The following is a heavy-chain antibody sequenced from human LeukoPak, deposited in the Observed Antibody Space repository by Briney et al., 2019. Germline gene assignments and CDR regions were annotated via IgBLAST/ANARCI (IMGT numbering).Heavy chain of an antibody. CDR1: GGTFSSYA. CDR3: ASFATSVGATYADY. D-gene: IGHD1-26*01. V-gene: IGHV1-69*04. J-gene: IGHJ4*02. CDR2: IIPILGIA. Sequence: RGASVKVSCKASGGTFSSYAIGWVRQAPGQGLEWMGRIIPILGIANYAQKFQGRVTITADKSTSTAYMELSSLRSEDTAVYCCASFATSVGATYADYWGQGTLVTVSS.